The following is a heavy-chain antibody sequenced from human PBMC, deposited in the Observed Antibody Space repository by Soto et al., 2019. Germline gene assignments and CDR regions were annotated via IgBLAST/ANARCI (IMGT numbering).Heavy chain of an antibody. Sequence: EVQLLESGGGLVQPGGSLRLSCAASGFTFSSYAMSWVRQAPGKGLEWVSAISGSGGSTYYADSVKGRFTISRDNSKNTLYLQMNSLRAEDTAVYYCAKSEPYCSSTSCYIAVNYYYSGMDVWGQGTTVTVSS. D-gene: IGHD2-2*02. CDR1: GFTFSSYA. J-gene: IGHJ6*02. CDR3: AKSEPYCSSTSCYIAVNYYYSGMDV. CDR2: ISGSGGST. V-gene: IGHV3-23*01.